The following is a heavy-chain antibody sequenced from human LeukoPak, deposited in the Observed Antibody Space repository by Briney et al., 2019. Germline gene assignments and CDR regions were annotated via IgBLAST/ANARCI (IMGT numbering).Heavy chain of an antibody. CDR2: IYSGGST. CDR1: GFTVSSNY. D-gene: IGHD3-9*01. Sequence: GGSLRLSCAASGFTVSSNYLSWVRQAPGKGLEWVSTIYSGGSTYYADSVTGRFTISRDNSKNTLYLQMNSLRAEDTAVYYCARDGAVLTGYYDYWGQGTLVTVSS. CDR3: ARDGAVLTGYYDY. J-gene: IGHJ4*02. V-gene: IGHV3-66*01.